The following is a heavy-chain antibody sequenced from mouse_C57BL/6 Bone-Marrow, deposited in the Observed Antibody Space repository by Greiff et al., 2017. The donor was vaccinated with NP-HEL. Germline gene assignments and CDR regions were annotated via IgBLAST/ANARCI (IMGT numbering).Heavy chain of an antibody. D-gene: IGHD2-3*01. CDR2: ISNGGGST. CDR3: ASRRWLLPYYYAMDY. Sequence: EVKVVESGGGLVQPGGSLKLSCAASGFTFSDYYMYWVRQTPEKRLEWVAYISNGGGSTYYPDTVKGRFTISRDNAKNTLYLQMSRLKSEDTAMYYCASRRWLLPYYYAMDYWGQGTSVTVSS. CDR1: GFTFSDYY. J-gene: IGHJ4*01. V-gene: IGHV5-12*01.